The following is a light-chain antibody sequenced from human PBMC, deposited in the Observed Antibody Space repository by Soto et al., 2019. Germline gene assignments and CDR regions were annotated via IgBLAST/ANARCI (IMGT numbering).Light chain of an antibody. V-gene: IGKV3-20*01. CDR2: GAS. CDR3: QQYTGSPWT. Sequence: EIVLTQSPGTLSLSPGERATLSCRASQSVSSSYLAWYQQKPGQAPRVIIYGASSRATGIPDRFSGSGSGTDFTLTISRLEPEDFAVYFCQQYTGSPWTFGQGTKV. J-gene: IGKJ1*01. CDR1: QSVSSSY.